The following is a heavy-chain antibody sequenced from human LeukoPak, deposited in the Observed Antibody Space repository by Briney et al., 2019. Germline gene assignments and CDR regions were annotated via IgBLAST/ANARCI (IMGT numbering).Heavy chain of an antibody. CDR3: ARHPDGSFDY. Sequence: SETLSLTCTVSGGSISSYYWSWIRQPPGRGLEWIGYIYYSGSTNYNPSLKSRVTISVDTSKNQFSLKLSSVTAADTAVYYCARHPDGSFDYWGQGTLVTVSS. V-gene: IGHV4-59*01. J-gene: IGHJ4*02. CDR1: GGSISSYY. D-gene: IGHD5-24*01. CDR2: IYYSGST.